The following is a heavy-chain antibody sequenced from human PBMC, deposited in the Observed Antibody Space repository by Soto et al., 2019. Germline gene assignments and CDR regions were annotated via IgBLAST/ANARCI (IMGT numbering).Heavy chain of an antibody. CDR1: GGTFSSYA. CDR3: ARHVPAAGYYYGMDV. CDR2: IIPIFGTA. D-gene: IGHD2-2*01. V-gene: IGHV1-69*12. J-gene: IGHJ6*02. Sequence: QVQLVQSGAEVKKPGSSVKVSCKASGGTFSSYAIGWVRQAPGQGLEWMGGIIPIFGTANYAQKFQVRVTITADESXXTAYMELSSLRSDDTAVYYCARHVPAAGYYYGMDVWGQGTTVTVSS.